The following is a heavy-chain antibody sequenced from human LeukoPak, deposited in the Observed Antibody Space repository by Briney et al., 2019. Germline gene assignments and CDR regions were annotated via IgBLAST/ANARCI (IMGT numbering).Heavy chain of an antibody. CDR3: ARGPSYYEGSGNSYFDY. CDR1: GYTFAGYY. J-gene: IGHJ4*02. Sequence: ASVKVSCKASGYTFAGYYMHWVRQAPGQGLEWMGWINPNSGVIKYAQDFQDRVTMTRDTSISTAYMELSGLRSDDTAVYFCARGPSYYEGSGNSYFDYWGQGTLVTVSS. V-gene: IGHV1-2*02. D-gene: IGHD3-22*01. CDR2: INPNSGVI.